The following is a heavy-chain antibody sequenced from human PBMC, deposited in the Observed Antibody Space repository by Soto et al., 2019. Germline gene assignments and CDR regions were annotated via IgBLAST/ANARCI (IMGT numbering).Heavy chain of an antibody. CDR3: ARVGGINWFDP. V-gene: IGHV4-31*03. CDR2: IYYSGST. J-gene: IGHJ5*02. D-gene: IGHD3-16*01. CDR1: GGSISSGGYY. Sequence: TCTVSGGSISSGGYYWSWIRQHPGKGLEWIGYIYYSGSTYYNPSLKSRVTISVDTSKNQFSLKLSSVTAADTAVYYCARVGGINWFDPWGQGTLVTSPQ.